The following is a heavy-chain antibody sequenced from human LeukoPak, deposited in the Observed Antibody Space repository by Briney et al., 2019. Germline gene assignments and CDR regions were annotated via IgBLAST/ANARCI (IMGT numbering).Heavy chain of an antibody. CDR3: AKDWDDYYGSGSHFDY. Sequence: PGGSLRFSCAASEFSFSRYGMHWVRQAPGKGLEWVEFIRYDGSNKYYADSVKGRFTISRDNSKNTLYLQMNSLRAEDTAVYYCAKDWDDYYGSGSHFDYWGQGTLVTVSS. D-gene: IGHD3-10*01. V-gene: IGHV3-30*02. J-gene: IGHJ4*02. CDR1: EFSFSRYG. CDR2: IRYDGSNK.